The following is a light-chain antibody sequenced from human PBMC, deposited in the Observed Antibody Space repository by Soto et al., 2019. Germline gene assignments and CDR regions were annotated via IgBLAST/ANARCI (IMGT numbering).Light chain of an antibody. CDR3: QVWDTSSDQQV. J-gene: IGLJ2*01. V-gene: IGLV3-21*01. CDR2: YDH. Sequence: SYELTQPPSLSVAPGKTATIACGGDNIGSISGPGYQHKPGQAPLLVISYDHDRPSGIPERFSGSNSGSTATLTISRVEAGDEADYYCQVWDTSSDQQVFGGGTKLTVL. CDR1: NIGSIS.